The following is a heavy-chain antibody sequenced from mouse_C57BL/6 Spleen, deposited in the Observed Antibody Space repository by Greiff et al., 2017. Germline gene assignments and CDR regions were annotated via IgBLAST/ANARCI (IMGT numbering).Heavy chain of an antibody. CDR1: GYNIKDDY. D-gene: IGHD1-1*01. CDR3: TYTVVATRYFDV. V-gene: IGHV14-4*01. Sequence: VQLQQSGAELVRPGASVKLSCTASGYNIKDDYMDWVKQRPEQGLEWIGWIYPENGDTEYASKFKGKATITADTSSNTAYLQLSSLTSEDTAVYYSTYTVVATRYFDVWGTGTTVTVSS. CDR2: IYPENGDT. J-gene: IGHJ1*03.